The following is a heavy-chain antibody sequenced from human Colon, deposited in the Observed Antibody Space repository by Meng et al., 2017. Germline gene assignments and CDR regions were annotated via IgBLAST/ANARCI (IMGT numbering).Heavy chain of an antibody. CDR2: IYYSGGT. CDR1: GGSIGSSDFY. J-gene: IGHJ4*02. V-gene: IGHV4-39*07. Sequence: QESGPGLVNRSATLSPPCTVSGGSIGSSDFYWGWIRQAPGRGLEWIATIYYSGGTYYNPSLKSRVTISLDMSKNQFSLNLNSVTAADTAVYYCAREQSDYLDYWGQGTLVTVSS. CDR3: AREQSDYLDY.